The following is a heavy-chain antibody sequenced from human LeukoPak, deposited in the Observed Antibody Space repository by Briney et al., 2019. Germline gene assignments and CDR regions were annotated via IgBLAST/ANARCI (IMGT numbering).Heavy chain of an antibody. Sequence: ASVKVSCKASGYTFIHHYIHWVRQAPGQGLEWMGWINPNSDDTNYAQKFQGRVTMTRDTSISTAYMELSRLRSDDTAVYYCARGPMVRGANDAFDIWGQGTMVTVSS. V-gene: IGHV1-2*02. CDR1: GYTFIHHY. J-gene: IGHJ3*02. CDR2: INPNSDDT. D-gene: IGHD3-10*01. CDR3: ARGPMVRGANDAFDI.